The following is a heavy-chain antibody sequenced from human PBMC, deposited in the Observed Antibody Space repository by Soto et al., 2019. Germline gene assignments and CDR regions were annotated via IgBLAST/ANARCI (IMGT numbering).Heavy chain of an antibody. J-gene: IGHJ4*02. V-gene: IGHV4-59*01. CDR2: IYYSRST. D-gene: IGHD3-22*01. CDR3: ARATIDYYDSSGYFDY. Sequence: LSLTCTVSGGSISSYYWSWIRQPPGKGLEWIGYIYYSRSTNYNPSLKNRVTISVDTSKNQFSLKLSSVTAADTAVYYCARATIDYYDSSGYFDYWGQGTLVTVSS. CDR1: GGSISSYY.